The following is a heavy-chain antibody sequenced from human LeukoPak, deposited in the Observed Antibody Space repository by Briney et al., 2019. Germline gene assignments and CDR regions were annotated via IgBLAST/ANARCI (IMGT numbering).Heavy chain of an antibody. V-gene: IGHV4-39*01. CDR3: AIMNVLLWFGENDY. Sequence: KSSETLSLTCTVSGGSISSSSYYWGWIRQPPGKGLEWIGSIYYSGSTYYNPSLKSRVTISVDTSKNQFPLKLSSVTAADTAVYYCAIMNVLLWFGENDYWGQGTLVTVSS. D-gene: IGHD3-10*01. CDR2: IYYSGST. J-gene: IGHJ4*02. CDR1: GGSISSSSYY.